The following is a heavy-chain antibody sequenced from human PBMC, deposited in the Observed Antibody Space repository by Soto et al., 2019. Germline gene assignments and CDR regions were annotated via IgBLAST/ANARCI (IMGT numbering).Heavy chain of an antibody. CDR3: ATPTMVRGVIPYYFDY. J-gene: IGHJ4*02. V-gene: IGHV1-24*01. Sequence: ASVNVSCKVSGYTLTELSMHWVRQAPGKGLEWMGGFDPEDGETIYAQKFQGRVTMTEDTSTDTAYMELSSLRSEDTAVYYCATPTMVRGVIPYYFDYWGQGTXVTVSS. CDR2: FDPEDGET. D-gene: IGHD3-10*01. CDR1: GYTLTELS.